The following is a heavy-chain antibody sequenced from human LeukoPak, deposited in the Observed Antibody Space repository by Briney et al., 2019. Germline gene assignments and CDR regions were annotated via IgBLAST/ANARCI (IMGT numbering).Heavy chain of an antibody. V-gene: IGHV3-23*01. D-gene: IGHD6-19*01. CDR2: ISGSGGST. Sequence: GGSLRLSCAASGFTFSSYAMNWVRQAPGKGLEWVSAISGSGGSTYYADSVKGRFTISRDNSKNTLYLQMNSLRAEDTAVYYCAKGLGYSSGWYNIDYWCQGTLVTVSS. CDR3: AKGLGYSSGWYNIDY. CDR1: GFTFSSYA. J-gene: IGHJ4*02.